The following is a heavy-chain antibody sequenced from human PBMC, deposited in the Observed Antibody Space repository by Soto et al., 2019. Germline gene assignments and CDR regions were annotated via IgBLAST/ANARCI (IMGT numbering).Heavy chain of an antibody. CDR3: ARYRISGSWSKFDY. V-gene: IGHV4-31*03. J-gene: IGHJ4*02. CDR2: IYYNGST. D-gene: IGHD6-13*01. Sequence: QVLLQESGPGLMKPSQTLSLTCTVSGLTISSASYYWSWIRQHPGKGLEWVGNIYYNGSTYYSPSLKRRVTLWVDTAKNQFSLRLASVTAADTAVYYWARYRISGSWSKFDYWGQGTLVTVSS. CDR1: GLTISSASYY.